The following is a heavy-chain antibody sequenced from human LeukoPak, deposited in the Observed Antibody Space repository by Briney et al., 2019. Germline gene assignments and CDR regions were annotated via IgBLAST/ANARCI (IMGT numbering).Heavy chain of an antibody. D-gene: IGHD4-17*01. V-gene: IGHV3-23*01. CDR1: GFTFSSYA. Sequence: PGGSLRLSCAASGFTFSSYAMSWVRQAPGKGLEWVSAISGSGGSTYYADSVKGRFTISRDNSKNTLYLQMNSLRAKDTAVYYCAYSTVTKGGFSPFDYWGQGTLVTVSS. J-gene: IGHJ4*02. CDR3: AYSTVTKGGFSPFDY. CDR2: ISGSGGST.